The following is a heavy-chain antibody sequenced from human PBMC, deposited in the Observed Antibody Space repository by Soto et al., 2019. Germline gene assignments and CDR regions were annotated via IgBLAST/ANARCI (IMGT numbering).Heavy chain of an antibody. D-gene: IGHD5-12*01. J-gene: IGHJ4*02. V-gene: IGHV1-46*01. CDR3: ASTGWLQLSSFDD. CDR2: IDPTSGST. CDR1: GYTFTNYY. Sequence: QVQLVQSGAEMKKPGASVKVSCKASGYTFTNYYMHWVRQAPGERLEWMGIIDPTSGSTTYAQKFQGRVTMTRDTSTSTVYMELSSLTSEDTAVYYCASTGWLQLSSFDDWGQGTLVTVSS.